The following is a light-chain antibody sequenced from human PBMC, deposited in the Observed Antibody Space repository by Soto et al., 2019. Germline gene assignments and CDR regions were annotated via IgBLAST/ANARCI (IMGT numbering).Light chain of an antibody. CDR3: QQRSTWPS. V-gene: IGKV3-11*01. J-gene: IGKJ3*01. CDR1: QSVSSN. Sequence: EIVLTQSQATLSFSPGERATLSCRASQSVSSNLAWYQQKPGQPPRPLIYNASNRATGIPARFSGSGSGTDFTLTTSSLEPEGFAVYYCQQRSTWPSFGPGTKVDIK. CDR2: NAS.